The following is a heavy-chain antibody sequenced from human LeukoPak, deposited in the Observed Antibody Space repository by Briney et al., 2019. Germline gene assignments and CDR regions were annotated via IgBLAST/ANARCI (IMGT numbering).Heavy chain of an antibody. CDR3: ARRELAGSTAYFDY. D-gene: IGHD1-26*01. CDR2: INPSGGST. J-gene: IGHJ4*02. V-gene: IGHV1-46*01. CDR1: GYTFTSYY. Sequence: ASVKVSCKASGYTFTSYYIHWVRQAPGQGLEWMGIINPSGGSTNYAQDFQGRVTMTRDTSTSTVYMELSSLRSEDTAAYYCARRELAGSTAYFDYWGQGTLVTVSS.